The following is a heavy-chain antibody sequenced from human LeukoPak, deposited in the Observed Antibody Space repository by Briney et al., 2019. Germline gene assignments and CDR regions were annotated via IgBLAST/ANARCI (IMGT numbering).Heavy chain of an antibody. J-gene: IGHJ4*02. CDR3: ARGGPLWFGELPQVDY. CDR1: GYTFTSYD. CDR2: MNPNSGNT. V-gene: IGHV1-8*01. Sequence: ASVKVSCKASGYTFTSYDINWVRQAPGQGLEWMGWMNPNSGNTGYAQKFQGRVTVTRNTSISTAYMELSSLRSEDTAVYYCARGGPLWFGELPQVDYWGQGTLVTVSS. D-gene: IGHD3-10*01.